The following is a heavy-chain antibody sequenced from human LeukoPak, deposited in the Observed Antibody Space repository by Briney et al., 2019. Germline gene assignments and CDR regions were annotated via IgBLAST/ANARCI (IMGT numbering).Heavy chain of an antibody. D-gene: IGHD3-3*01. CDR1: GFTFSSYA. Sequence: GGSPRLSCAASGFTFSSYAMSWVRQAPGKGLEWVSAISGSGGSTYYADSVKGRFTISRDNSKNTLYLQMNSLRAEDTAVYYCAKSNDFWSGYPYWGQGTLVTVSS. CDR2: ISGSGGST. CDR3: AKSNDFWSGYPY. J-gene: IGHJ4*02. V-gene: IGHV3-23*01.